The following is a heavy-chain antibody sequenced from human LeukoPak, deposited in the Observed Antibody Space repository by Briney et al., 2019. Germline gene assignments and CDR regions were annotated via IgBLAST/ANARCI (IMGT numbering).Heavy chain of an antibody. D-gene: IGHD3-22*01. V-gene: IGHV4-39*01. J-gene: IGHJ4*02. CDR3: ASLLPYYYDSSGSDY. CDR2: IYYSGST. Sequence: SETLSLTCSVSGGSISSSSYYWGWIRHPPVKGLEWIGSIYYSGSTYYNPSLKSRVTISVDTSKNQFSLKLSSVTAADTAVYYCASLLPYYYDSSGSDYWGQGTLVTVSS. CDR1: GGSISSSSYY.